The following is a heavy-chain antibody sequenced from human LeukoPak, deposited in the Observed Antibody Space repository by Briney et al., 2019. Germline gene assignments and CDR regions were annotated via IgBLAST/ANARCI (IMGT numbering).Heavy chain of an antibody. CDR1: GFTFSSYG. Sequence: GGSLRLSCAASGFTFSSYGMHWVRQAPGKGLGWVAVISYDGSNKYYADSVKGRFTISRDNAKNSLYLQMNSLRAEDTAVYYCARLSDTEGSSTCYRASDIWGQGTMVIVSS. D-gene: IGHD2-2*01. CDR2: ISYDGSNK. J-gene: IGHJ3*02. V-gene: IGHV3-33*05. CDR3: ARLSDTEGSSTCYRASDI.